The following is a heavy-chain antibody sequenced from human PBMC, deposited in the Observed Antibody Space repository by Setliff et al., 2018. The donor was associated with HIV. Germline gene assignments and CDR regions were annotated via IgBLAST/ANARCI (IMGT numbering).Heavy chain of an antibody. CDR1: GDLFTSYA. Sequence: ASVKVSCKTSGDLFTSYAFNWVRQAPGQGLEWMGWINTYNGHTNYAEKFQDRVTMTTDTSTRTVYMELRRLTSDDTALYYCTRGCIYCGNDGCHRYFFDFWGRGTLVTVSS. D-gene: IGHD2-21*01. CDR2: INTYNGHT. J-gene: IGHJ4*02. CDR3: TRGCIYCGNDGCHRYFFDF. V-gene: IGHV1-18*01.